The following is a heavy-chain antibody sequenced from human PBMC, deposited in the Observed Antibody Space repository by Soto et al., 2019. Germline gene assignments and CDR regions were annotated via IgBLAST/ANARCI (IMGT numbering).Heavy chain of an antibody. D-gene: IGHD3-9*01. V-gene: IGHV4-61*01. CDR3: ARHPGYYDILTGYPTYYFDS. J-gene: IGHJ4*02. CDR2: IYYSGTT. Sequence: SETLSLTCTVSGDSVKSGTYYWSWIRQPPGKGLEWIGYIYYSGTTNYNPSLKSRVTISLDTPKNQFSLKLSSVTAADTAVYYCARHPGYYDILTGYPTYYFDSWGQGILVTVSS. CDR1: GDSVKSGTYY.